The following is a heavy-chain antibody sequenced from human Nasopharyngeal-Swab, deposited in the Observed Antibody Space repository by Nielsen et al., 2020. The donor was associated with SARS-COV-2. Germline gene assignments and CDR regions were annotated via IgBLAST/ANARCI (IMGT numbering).Heavy chain of an antibody. CDR2: ISYDGSNK. V-gene: IGHV3-30*18. J-gene: IGHJ5*02. D-gene: IGHD6-19*01. CDR3: AKDIGQIAVAGPGWFDP. Sequence: WIRQPPGKGLEWVAVISYDGSNKYYADSVKGRFTISRDNSKNTLYLQMNSLRAEDTAVYYCAKDIGQIAVAGPGWFDPWGQGTLVTVSS.